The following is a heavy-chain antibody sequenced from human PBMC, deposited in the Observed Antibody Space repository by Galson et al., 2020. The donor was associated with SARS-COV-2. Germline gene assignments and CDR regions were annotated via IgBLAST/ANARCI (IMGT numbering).Heavy chain of an antibody. CDR1: GGSFGGDF. Sequence: SETLSLTCAVYGGSFGGDFWTWIRQPPRKGLEWIGQINHSGYTNFNPSLESRVTISIDTSMKQFSLKLISVTAADTAVYYCARLRVDAGIPREFDIWGRGTLVTVSS. D-gene: IGHD5-18*01. J-gene: IGHJ3*02. CDR2: INHSGYT. V-gene: IGHV4-34*01. CDR3: ARLRVDAGIPREFDI.